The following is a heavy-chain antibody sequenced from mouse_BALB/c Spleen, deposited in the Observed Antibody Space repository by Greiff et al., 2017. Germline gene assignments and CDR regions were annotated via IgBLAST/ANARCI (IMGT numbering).Heavy chain of an antibody. J-gene: IGHJ3*01. V-gene: IGHV1S137*01. CDR1: GYTFTDYA. CDR3: ASYGSSYPAY. Sequence: VKLVESGAELVRPGVSVKISCKGSGYTFTDYAMHWVKQSHAKSLEWIGVISTYYGDASYNQKFKGKATMTVDKSSSTAYMELARLTSEDSAIYYCASYGSSYPAYWGQGTLVTVSA. D-gene: IGHD1-1*01. CDR2: ISTYYGDA.